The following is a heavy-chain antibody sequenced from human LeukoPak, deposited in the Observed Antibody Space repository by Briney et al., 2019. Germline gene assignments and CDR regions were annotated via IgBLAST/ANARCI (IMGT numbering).Heavy chain of an antibody. J-gene: IGHJ6*01. D-gene: IGHD2-2*02. CDR3: ARDLAYRTSTTCYSLYGMDV. V-gene: IGHV3-48*03. CDR1: GFTFSSYE. Sequence: GGPLRLSCAASGFTFSSYEMNWVRQAPGKGLEWVSYISSSGSTIYYADSVKGRFTFSSDNAKKSLYPSINSLRTEDTSVYYCARDLAYRTSTTCYSLYGMDVWGEGATLTVSS. CDR2: ISSSGSTI.